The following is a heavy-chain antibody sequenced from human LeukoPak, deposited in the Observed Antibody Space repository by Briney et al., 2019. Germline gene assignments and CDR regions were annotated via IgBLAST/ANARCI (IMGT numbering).Heavy chain of an antibody. V-gene: IGHV4-38-2*02. Sequence: SETLSLTCTVSGYSISSTYYWGWIRQPLGKGLEWVGSVFHSGNTYYNPSLKSRLTISADTSKNQFSLKLSSMTAADTAVYYCARGFDGPNAFDIWGQGTMVTVSS. J-gene: IGHJ3*02. CDR3: ARGFDGPNAFDI. D-gene: IGHD5-24*01. CDR2: VFHSGNT. CDR1: GYSISSTYY.